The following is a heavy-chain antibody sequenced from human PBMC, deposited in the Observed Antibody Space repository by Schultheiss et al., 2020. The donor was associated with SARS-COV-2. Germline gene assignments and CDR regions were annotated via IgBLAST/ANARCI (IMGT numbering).Heavy chain of an antibody. Sequence: GGSLRLSCAASGFTFSSYGMHWVRQAPGKGLEWVAVIWYDGSNKYYADSVKGRFTISRDNSKNTLYLQMNSLRAEDTAVYYCARDLNYYDSSGYFDYWGQGTLVTVSS. V-gene: IGHV3-33*01. J-gene: IGHJ4*02. D-gene: IGHD3-22*01. CDR1: GFTFSSYG. CDR3: ARDLNYYDSSGYFDY. CDR2: IWYDGSNK.